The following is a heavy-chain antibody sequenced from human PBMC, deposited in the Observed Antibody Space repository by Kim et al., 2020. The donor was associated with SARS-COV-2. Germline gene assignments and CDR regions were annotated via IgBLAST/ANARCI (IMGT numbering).Heavy chain of an antibody. CDR3: ARHVGVPAAMGYYYYYGMDV. D-gene: IGHD2-2*01. CDR2: IYYSGST. J-gene: IGHJ6*02. CDR1: GGSISSSSYY. V-gene: IGHV4-39*01. Sequence: SETLSLTCTVSGGSISSSSYYWGWIRQPPGKGLEWIGSIYYSGSTYYNPSLKSRVTISVDTSKNQFSLKLSSVTAADTAVYYCARHVGVPAAMGYYYYYGMDVWGQGTTVTVSS.